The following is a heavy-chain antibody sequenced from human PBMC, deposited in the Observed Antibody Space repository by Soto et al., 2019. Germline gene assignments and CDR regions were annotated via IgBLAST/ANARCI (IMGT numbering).Heavy chain of an antibody. J-gene: IGHJ6*02. Sequence: GGSLRLSCAASGFTFSSYGMHWVRQAPGKGLEWVAVISYDGSNKYYADSVKGRFTISRDNSKNTLYLQMNSLRAEDTAVYYCAKDLRDCSSTSCPALGPLIAARLYYYGMDVWCQGTTVTVSS. CDR2: ISYDGSNK. V-gene: IGHV3-30*18. CDR1: GFTFSSYG. CDR3: AKDLRDCSSTSCPALGPLIAARLYYYGMDV. D-gene: IGHD2-2*01.